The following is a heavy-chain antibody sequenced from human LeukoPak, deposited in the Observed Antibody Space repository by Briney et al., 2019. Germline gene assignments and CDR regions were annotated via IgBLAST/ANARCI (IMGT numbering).Heavy chain of an antibody. D-gene: IGHD5-18*01. J-gene: IGHJ4*02. Sequence: SETLSLTCTVSGGSISSGDYYWSWIRQPPGKGLEWIGYIYYSGSTYYNPSLKSRVTISVDTSKNQFSLKLSSVTAADTAVYYCARVTRWIQLWPPVNYFDYWGQGTLVTVSS. CDR3: ARVTRWIQLWPPVNYFDY. CDR1: GGSISSGDYY. CDR2: IYYSGST. V-gene: IGHV4-30-4*01.